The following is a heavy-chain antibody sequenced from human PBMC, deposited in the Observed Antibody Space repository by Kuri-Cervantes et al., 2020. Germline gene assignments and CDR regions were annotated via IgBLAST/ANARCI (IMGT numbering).Heavy chain of an antibody. D-gene: IGHD3-10*01. CDR3: ARDSGSGSYSAYYGMDV. Sequence: GESLKISCAASGFTFSNAWMSWVRQAPGKGLEWVAVIWYDGSNKYYADSVKGRFTISRDNSKNTLYLQMNSLRAEDTAVYYCARDSGSGSYSAYYGMDVWGQGTTVTVSS. V-gene: IGHV3-33*08. CDR2: IWYDGSNK. J-gene: IGHJ6*02. CDR1: GFTFSNAW.